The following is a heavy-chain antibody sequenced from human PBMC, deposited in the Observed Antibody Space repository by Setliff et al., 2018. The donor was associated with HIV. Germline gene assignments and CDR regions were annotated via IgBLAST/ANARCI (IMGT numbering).Heavy chain of an antibody. V-gene: IGHV1-69*13. Sequence: ASVKVSCKASGNTFTSYYMHWVRQAPGQGLEWMGGIIPILGTTNYAQKIQGRVKFSADESTGTAYMDLTRLRVDDTAIYYCARGTWMQARWWFDSWGQGTQVTVSS. CDR1: GNTFTSYY. J-gene: IGHJ5*01. CDR3: ARGTWMQARWWFDS. D-gene: IGHD5-18*01. CDR2: IIPILGTT.